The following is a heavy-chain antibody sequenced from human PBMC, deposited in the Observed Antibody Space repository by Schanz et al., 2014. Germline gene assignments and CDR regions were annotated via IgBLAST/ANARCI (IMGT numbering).Heavy chain of an antibody. CDR2: FDAHDGRA. D-gene: IGHD3-10*01. Sequence: EMQLLESGGGLAQPGGSLRLSCAASGFTLSNYAMSWVRQAPGKGLEWVSGFDAHDGRAYYADSVKGRFTISRDNSKNSLYLQMNSLRAEDTAVYYCARIGGSVFDYWAQGTLVTVSS. J-gene: IGHJ4*02. V-gene: IGHV3-23*01. CDR3: ARIGGSVFDY. CDR1: GFTLSNYA.